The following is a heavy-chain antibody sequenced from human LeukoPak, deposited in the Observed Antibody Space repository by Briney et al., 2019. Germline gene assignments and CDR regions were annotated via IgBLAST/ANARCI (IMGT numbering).Heavy chain of an antibody. CDR1: GFTFGDYA. J-gene: IGHJ6*03. D-gene: IGHD2-21*01. CDR2: IRSKAYGGTT. Sequence: TGGSLRLSCTASGFTFGDYAMSWVRQAPGKGLEWVGFIRSKAYGGTTEYAASVKGRFTISRDDSKSIAYLQMNSLKTEDTAVYYCAREICGADCYYYYYYYMDVWGKGTMVTVSS. V-gene: IGHV3-49*04. CDR3: AREICGADCYYYYYYYMDV.